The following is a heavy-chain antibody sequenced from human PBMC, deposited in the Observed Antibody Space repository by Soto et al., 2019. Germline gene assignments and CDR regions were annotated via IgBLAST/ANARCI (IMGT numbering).Heavy chain of an antibody. CDR1: GFTFSSYA. Sequence: QVPLVESGGGVVQPGRSLRLSCAASGFTFSSYAMHWVRQAPGKGLEWVAVISYDGSDKYYADSVKGRFTISRDNSKNTLNLQMNSLRADDTAVYYCAKGLGELSPESYDYWGQGTLITVSS. J-gene: IGHJ4*02. CDR3: AKGLGELSPESYDY. D-gene: IGHD3-16*02. V-gene: IGHV3-30*18. CDR2: ISYDGSDK.